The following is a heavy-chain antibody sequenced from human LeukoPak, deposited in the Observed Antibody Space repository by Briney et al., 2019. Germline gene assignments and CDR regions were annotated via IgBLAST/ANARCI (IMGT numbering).Heavy chain of an antibody. J-gene: IGHJ5*02. CDR3: TRDSAHIVVVPVVIPPGLDNWFDP. CDR1: GFTFRNYG. Sequence: GGSLRLSCTASGFTFRNYGMHWVRQAPGKGLEWVAVIWYDGSNKYYADSVKGRFTISRDNSKNTLYLQVDSLRAEDTAVYYCTRDSAHIVVVPVVIPPGLDNWFDPWGQGTLVTVSS. V-gene: IGHV3-33*01. D-gene: IGHD2-2*01. CDR2: IWYDGSNK.